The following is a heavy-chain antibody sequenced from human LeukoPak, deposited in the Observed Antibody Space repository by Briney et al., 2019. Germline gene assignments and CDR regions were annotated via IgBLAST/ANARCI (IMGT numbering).Heavy chain of an antibody. Sequence: GGSLRLSCVASGITFRSSSMHWVRQAPGKGLEWLAFIRFDGSTKYYADSVKGRFTVSRDNSRSTLYLQMNSLRAEDTAVYYCAQPDFWGQGTLVTVSS. J-gene: IGHJ4*02. CDR1: GITFRSSS. CDR3: AQPDF. V-gene: IGHV3-30*02. CDR2: IRFDGSTK.